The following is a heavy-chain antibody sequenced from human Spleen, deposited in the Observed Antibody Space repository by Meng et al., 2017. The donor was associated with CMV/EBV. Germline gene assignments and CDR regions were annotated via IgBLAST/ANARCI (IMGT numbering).Heavy chain of an antibody. CDR1: GYTFTGYY. CDR2: SHTNTGST. CDR3: ARVIAVAGTAPFDF. D-gene: IGHD6-19*01. Sequence: KAAGYTFTGYYIHWVRQAPGQGLEWMGGSHTNTGSTKYAQKFQGRVTMTRDTSINTAYMELSRLRSDDTAIFYCARVIAVAGTAPFDFWGQGTLVTVSS. J-gene: IGHJ4*02. V-gene: IGHV1-2*02.